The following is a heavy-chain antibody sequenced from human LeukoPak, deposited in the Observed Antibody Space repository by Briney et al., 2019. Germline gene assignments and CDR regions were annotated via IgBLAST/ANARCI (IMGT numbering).Heavy chain of an antibody. CDR2: IYSGGST. D-gene: IGHD6-13*01. Sequence: GGSLRLSCAVSGFTVSSNYMSWVRQAPGKGLEWVSVIYSGGSTYYADSVKGRFTISRDNSKNTLYHQMNGLRDDDTAVYYCASSSSWDKFDNWGQGTLVTVSS. J-gene: IGHJ4*02. V-gene: IGHV3-53*01. CDR1: GFTVSSNY. CDR3: ASSSSWDKFDN.